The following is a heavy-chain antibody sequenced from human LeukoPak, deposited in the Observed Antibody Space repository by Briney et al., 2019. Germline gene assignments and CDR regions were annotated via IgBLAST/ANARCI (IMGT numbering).Heavy chain of an antibody. CDR1: GGSISSSSYY. Sequence: SETLSLTCTVSGGSISSSSYYWGWIRQPPGKGLEWIGSIYYTGSTYYNPSLKSRVTISVDTSKDQFSLKLTSVTAADTALYFCARHGPMTTVAYFDNWGQGTLVTVSS. D-gene: IGHD4-23*01. CDR3: ARHGPMTTVAYFDN. J-gene: IGHJ4*02. CDR2: IYYTGST. V-gene: IGHV4-39*01.